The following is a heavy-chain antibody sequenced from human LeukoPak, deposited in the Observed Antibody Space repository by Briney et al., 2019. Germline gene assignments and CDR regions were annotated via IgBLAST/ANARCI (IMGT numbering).Heavy chain of an antibody. CDR1: GFTFSSYG. CDR3: AKDRPNYHESNGHYYRPNGDY. D-gene: IGHD3-22*01. J-gene: IGHJ4*02. CDR2: IWYDGSNK. V-gene: IGHV3-33*06. Sequence: GESLKISCAASGFTFSSYGMHWVRQAPGKGLEWVAVIWYDGSNKYYADSVNDRFTISRDNSKNTLYLQMSRLRAEDTAMYYCAKDRPNYHESNGHYYRPNGDYWGQGTLVTVSS.